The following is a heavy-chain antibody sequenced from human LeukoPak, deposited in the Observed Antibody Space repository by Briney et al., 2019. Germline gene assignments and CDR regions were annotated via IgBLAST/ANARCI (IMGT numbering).Heavy chain of an antibody. D-gene: IGHD4-17*01. V-gene: IGHV4-31*03. CDR2: IYHSGST. Sequence: SETLSLTCTVSGGPISSGGYYWSWIRQHPGKGLEWIGYIYHSGSTYYNPSLKSRVTISVDTSKNQFSLKLSSVTAADTAVYYCARDLYGDYVAGGNWFDPWGQGTLVTVSS. CDR1: GGPISSGGYY. J-gene: IGHJ5*02. CDR3: ARDLYGDYVAGGNWFDP.